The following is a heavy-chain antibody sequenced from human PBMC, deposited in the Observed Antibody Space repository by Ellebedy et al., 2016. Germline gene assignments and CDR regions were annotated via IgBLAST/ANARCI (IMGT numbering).Heavy chain of an antibody. V-gene: IGHV1-69*13. J-gene: IGHJ6*03. D-gene: IGHD2-2*02. CDR3: ARTQGSYCSSTSCYNWYYYYYMDV. CDR2: IIPIFGTA. Sequence: SVKVSXXASGGTFSSYAISWVRQAPGQGLEWMGGIIPIFGTANYAQKFQGRVTITADESTSTAYMELSSLRSEDTAVYYCARTQGSYCSSTSCYNWYYYYYMDVWGKGTTVTVSS. CDR1: GGTFSSYA.